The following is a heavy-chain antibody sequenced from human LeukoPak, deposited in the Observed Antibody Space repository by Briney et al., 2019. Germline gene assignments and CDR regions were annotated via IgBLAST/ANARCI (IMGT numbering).Heavy chain of an antibody. CDR2: IYPGDSDT. CDR1: GYSFTSYW. D-gene: IGHD3-9*01. J-gene: IGHJ4*02. CDR3: ARSPRYYDILTGYTDY. Sequence: RGESLKISCKGSGYSFTSYWIGWVRQMPGKGLEWMGIIYPGDSDTRYSPSFQGQVTISADKSISTAYLQWSSLKASDTAMYYCARSPRYYDILTGYTDYWGQGTLVTVSS. V-gene: IGHV5-51*01.